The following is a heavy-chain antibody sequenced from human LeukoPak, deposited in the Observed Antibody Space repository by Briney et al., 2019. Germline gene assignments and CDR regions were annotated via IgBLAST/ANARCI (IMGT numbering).Heavy chain of an antibody. D-gene: IGHD2-15*01. CDR1: GFTFSDYY. CDR3: TRVARYCSGGICYSGY. V-gene: IGHV3-11*04. J-gene: IGHJ4*02. CDR2: ISSSGSTI. Sequence: KPGGSLRLSCAASGFTFSDYYMSWIRQAPGKGLEWVSYISSSGSTIYYADPVKGRFTVSRDNAKNSLYLKMNSLSAEDTAVYYCTRVARYCSGGICYSGYWGQGTLVTVSS.